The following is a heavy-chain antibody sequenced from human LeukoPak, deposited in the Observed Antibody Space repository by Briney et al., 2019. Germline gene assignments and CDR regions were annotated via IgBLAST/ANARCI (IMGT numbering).Heavy chain of an antibody. J-gene: IGHJ5*02. CDR3: ARGGYIYGGHNWFDP. CDR1: GGSISGTSYY. Sequence: SETLSLTCTVSGGSISGTSYYWGWIRQPPGKGLEWIGYIYYSGSTDYNPSLKSRVTISVDTSKNQFSLKLSSVTAADTAVYYCARGGYIYGGHNWFDPWGQGTLVTVSS. CDR2: IYYSGST. V-gene: IGHV4-61*05. D-gene: IGHD5-18*01.